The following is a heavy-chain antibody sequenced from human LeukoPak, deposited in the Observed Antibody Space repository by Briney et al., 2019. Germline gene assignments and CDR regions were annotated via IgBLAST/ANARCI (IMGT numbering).Heavy chain of an antibody. CDR1: GGSFSGYY. CDR2: INHSGST. Sequence: SEALSLTCAVYGGSFSGYYWSWIRQPPGKGLEWIGEINHSGSTNYNPSLKGRVTISVDTSKNQFSLKLSSVTAADTAVYYCARQGQYCSSTSCYLFWFDPWGQGTLVTVSS. CDR3: ARQGQYCSSTSCYLFWFDP. V-gene: IGHV4-34*01. J-gene: IGHJ5*02. D-gene: IGHD2-2*01.